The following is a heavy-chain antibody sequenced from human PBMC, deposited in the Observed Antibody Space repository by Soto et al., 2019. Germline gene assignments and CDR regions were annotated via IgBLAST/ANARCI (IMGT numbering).Heavy chain of an antibody. V-gene: IGHV4-59*01. J-gene: IGHJ4*02. CDR2: IYFSGST. D-gene: IGHD5-18*01. Sequence: QVQLQESGPGLVKPSETLSLTCTVSGGSISGYYWSWIRQPPGKGLEWIGYIYFSGSTNYNPSLKSRVTISVDTSKNQFSLKLTSVTAADTAVYYCARVPSYSYGLDYWGQGTLLTVSS. CDR1: GGSISGYY. CDR3: ARVPSYSYGLDY.